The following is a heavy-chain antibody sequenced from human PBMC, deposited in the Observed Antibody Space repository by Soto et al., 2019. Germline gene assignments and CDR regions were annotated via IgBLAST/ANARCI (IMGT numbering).Heavy chain of an antibody. Sequence: PGGSLRLSCAASGFTFSSYGIHWVRQAPGKGLEWVAVISHDGSKTNYADSVKGRFTISRDNAKNLLFLQMNSLRAEDTAVYYCASLSINGDMDVWGQGATVTVSS. CDR3: ASLSINGDMDV. CDR2: ISHDGSKT. CDR1: GFTFSSYG. J-gene: IGHJ6*02. D-gene: IGHD3-3*02. V-gene: IGHV3-30*03.